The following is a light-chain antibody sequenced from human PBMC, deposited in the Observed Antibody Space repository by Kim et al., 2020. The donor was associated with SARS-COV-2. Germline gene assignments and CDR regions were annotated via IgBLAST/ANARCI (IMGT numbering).Light chain of an antibody. CDR2: QDR. V-gene: IGLV3-1*01. CDR1: KLGDKY. J-gene: IGLJ2*01. CDR3: QAWDSSIHVV. Sequence: SYELTQPPSVSVSPGQTASITCSGDKLGDKYASWYQQKPGQSPVLVIYQDRKRPSGIPERFSGSNSGNTATLTISGTQAMDEADYYCQAWDSSIHVVIGGGTRLTVL.